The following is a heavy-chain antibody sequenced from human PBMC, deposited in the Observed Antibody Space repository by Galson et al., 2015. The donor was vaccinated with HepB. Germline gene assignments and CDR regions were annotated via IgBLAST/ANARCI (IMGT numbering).Heavy chain of an antibody. J-gene: IGHJ4*02. D-gene: IGHD6-19*01. CDR3: ARNKPTSAWYYFDY. CDR1: GFTFSTYG. Sequence: SLRLSCADSGFTFSTYGMNWVRQAPGKGLEWFSYISSSGGTIYYADSVEGRFTISRDNAKNSLYLQMNSLRDEDTAVYYCARNKPTSAWYYFDYWGQGTLVTVSS. CDR2: ISSSGGTI. V-gene: IGHV3-48*02.